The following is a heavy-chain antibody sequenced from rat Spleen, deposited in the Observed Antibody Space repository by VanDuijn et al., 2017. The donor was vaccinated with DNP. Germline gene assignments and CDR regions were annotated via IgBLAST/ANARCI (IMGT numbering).Heavy chain of an antibody. CDR3: ARHRTIMPYYYAMDA. CDR1: GFTFSNYY. J-gene: IGHJ4*01. CDR2: LSYNGGTP. Sequence: VQLVESGGGPVQPGRSLKLSCEASGFTFSNYYMAWVRQAPAKGLEWVATLSYNGGTPYYRDSVKGRFTISRDNAQSTLYLQMDSLRSEDAATYYCARHRTIMPYYYAMDAWGQGASVTVSS. V-gene: IGHV5-29*01. D-gene: IGHD1-12*01.